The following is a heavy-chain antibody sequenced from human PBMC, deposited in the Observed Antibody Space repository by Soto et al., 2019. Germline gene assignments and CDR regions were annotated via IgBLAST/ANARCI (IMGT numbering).Heavy chain of an antibody. Sequence: EVQLLESGGGLVQPGGSLRLSCAASGFTFSSYAMSWVHQAPGKGLEWVSAISGSGGSTYYADSVKGRFTISRDNSKNTLYLQMNSLRAEDTAVYYCAKDLQPRRLGHPGDYWGQGTLVTVSS. V-gene: IGHV3-23*01. CDR2: ISGSGGST. J-gene: IGHJ4*02. CDR1: GFTFSSYA. CDR3: AKDLQPRRLGHPGDY. D-gene: IGHD3-16*01.